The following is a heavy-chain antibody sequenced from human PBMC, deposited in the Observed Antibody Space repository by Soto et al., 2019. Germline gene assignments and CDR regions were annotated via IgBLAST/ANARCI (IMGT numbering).Heavy chain of an antibody. J-gene: IGHJ4*02. CDR1: GYSFTSYA. CDR3: ARDQYYNFWSGYYTGTPFDY. V-gene: IGHV1-3*01. CDR2: INAGNVNT. Sequence: QVQLVQSGAEVKKPGASVKVSCKASGYSFTSYAMHWVRQAPGQRLEWMGWINAGNVNTKYSQKFQGRVTITRDTSASTGYMELSSLRSEDTAVYYCARDQYYNFWSGYYTGTPFDYWGQGTLVTVSS. D-gene: IGHD3-3*01.